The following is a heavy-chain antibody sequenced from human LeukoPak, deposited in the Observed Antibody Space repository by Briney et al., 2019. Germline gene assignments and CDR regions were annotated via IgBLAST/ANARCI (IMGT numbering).Heavy chain of an antibody. D-gene: IGHD3-22*01. Sequence: PGGPLTLPCLPSGYPFSRYNINWVPRATGKGLEWVSSYSVRRNYIQYADSGRGRFRISRDDARDSLYLQMNSLRAEDTAVYYCVRLRRNSDTSGFYYYYDFWGQGTLVTVSS. CDR1: GYPFSRYN. CDR3: VRLRRNSDTSGFYYYYDF. J-gene: IGHJ4*02. V-gene: IGHV3-21*01. CDR2: YSVRRNYI.